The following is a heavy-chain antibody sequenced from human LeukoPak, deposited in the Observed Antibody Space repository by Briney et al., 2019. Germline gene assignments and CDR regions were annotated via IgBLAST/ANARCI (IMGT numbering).Heavy chain of an antibody. CDR1: GGTFISYA. CDR2: IIPIFGTA. J-gene: IGHJ4*02. D-gene: IGHD4-17*01. CDR3: ASRRGVTTPPHFDY. V-gene: IGHV1-69*13. Sequence: ASVKVSCKASGGTFISYAISWVRQAPGQGLEWMGGIIPIFGTANYAQKFQGRVTITADESTSTAYMELSSLRSEDTAVYYCASRRGVTTPPHFDYWGQGTLVTVSS.